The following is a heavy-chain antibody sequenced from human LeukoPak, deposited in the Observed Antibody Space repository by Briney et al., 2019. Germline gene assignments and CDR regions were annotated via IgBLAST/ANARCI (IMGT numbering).Heavy chain of an antibody. D-gene: IGHD5-18*01. CDR2: INHSGST. V-gene: IGHV4-34*01. CDR3: ARWKDTALFPYYFDY. Sequence: SETLSLTCAVYGGSFSGYYWSWLRQPPGKGLEWIGEINHSGSTNYNPSLKSRVPISVDTSKNQFSLKLSSVTAADTAVYYCARWKDTALFPYYFDYWGQGTLVTVSS. J-gene: IGHJ4*02. CDR1: GGSFSGYY.